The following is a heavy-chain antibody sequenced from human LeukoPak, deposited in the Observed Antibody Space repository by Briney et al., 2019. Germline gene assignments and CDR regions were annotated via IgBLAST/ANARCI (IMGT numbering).Heavy chain of an antibody. V-gene: IGHV1-69*06. CDR3: ARDYRYPHNWFDP. D-gene: IGHD3-16*02. Sequence: ASVKVSCKASGGTFSSYAISWVRQAPGQGLEWMGGIIPIFGTANYAQKFQGRVTITADKSTSTAYMELSSLRSEDTAVYYCARDYRYPHNWFDPWGQGTLVTVSS. J-gene: IGHJ5*02. CDR1: GGTFSSYA. CDR2: IIPIFGTA.